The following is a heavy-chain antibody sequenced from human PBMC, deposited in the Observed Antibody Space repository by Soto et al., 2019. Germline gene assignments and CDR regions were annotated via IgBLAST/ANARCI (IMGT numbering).Heavy chain of an antibody. V-gene: IGHV4-30-4*01. Sequence: PSETLSLTCTVSGGSISSGDYYWSWIRQPPGKGLEWIGCIYYSGSTYYNPSLKSRVTISVDTSKNQFSLKLSSVTAADTAVYYCARLLSAYGDDYWGQGTLVTVSS. CDR2: IYYSGST. J-gene: IGHJ4*02. CDR3: ARLLSAYGDDY. CDR1: GGSISSGDYY. D-gene: IGHD4-17*01.